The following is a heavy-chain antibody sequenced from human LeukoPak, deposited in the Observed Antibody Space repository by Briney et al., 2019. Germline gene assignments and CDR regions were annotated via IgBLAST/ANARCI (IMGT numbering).Heavy chain of an antibody. CDR1: GGSFSSYC. V-gene: IGHV4-59*01. Sequence: KSSETLSLTCTVSGGSFSSYCWTWIRQPPGKGLEWIGYIYYSGTTVYNPSLTSRVTISIGTSKNQVSLKLSSVTAADTAVYYCARVSGDTAQDAFDFWGQGTMVTVSS. D-gene: IGHD5-18*01. CDR3: ARVSGDTAQDAFDF. J-gene: IGHJ3*01. CDR2: IYYSGTT.